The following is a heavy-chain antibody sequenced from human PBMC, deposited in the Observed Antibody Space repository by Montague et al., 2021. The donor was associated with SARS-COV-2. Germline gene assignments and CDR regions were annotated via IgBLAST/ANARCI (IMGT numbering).Heavy chain of an antibody. CDR1: TEAFNGYY. V-gene: IGHV4-34*01. D-gene: IGHD4-11*01. J-gene: IGHJ6*02. CDR3: ARARSVTTFFLGVRVAMDV. CDR2: VSHPGSA. Sequence: SETLSLTCAVYTEAFNGYYWTWIRQPPGKGLEWIGEVSHPGSAKYNPSLKSRVTISVDTYRKQVSLRLTSVTAADTAVYYCARARSVTTFFLGVRVAMDVWGQGTTVTVSS.